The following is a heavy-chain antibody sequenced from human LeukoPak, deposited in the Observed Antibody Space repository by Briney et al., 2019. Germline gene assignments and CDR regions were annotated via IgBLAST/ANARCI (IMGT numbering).Heavy chain of an antibody. D-gene: IGHD1-26*01. CDR3: AKSITYSGNY. V-gene: IGHV3-23*01. CDR1: GFTFNSYA. J-gene: IGHJ4*02. Sequence: GGSLRLSCAASGFTFNSYAMSWVRQAPGKGLEWDSTISGSGSSTYYADSVKGRFTISRDNSKNTLYLQMNSLRAEDTAVYYCAKSITYSGNYWGQGTLVTVSS. CDR2: ISGSGSST.